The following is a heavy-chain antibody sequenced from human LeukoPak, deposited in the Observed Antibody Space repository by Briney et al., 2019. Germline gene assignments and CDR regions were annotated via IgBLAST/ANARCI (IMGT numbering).Heavy chain of an antibody. D-gene: IGHD1-1*01. J-gene: IGHJ6*03. CDR2: INQDGSVK. Sequence: GGSLRLSCAASGFTLSGFWMDWVRQAPGKGLEWLANINQDGSVKYYVDSVKGRFTISRDNAKNSIFLQINNLRAEDTAMYYCSRDRLLEDRDYHYYYYMDVWGIGTTVTVSS. CDR1: GFTLSGFW. V-gene: IGHV3-7*01. CDR3: SRDRLLEDRDYHYYYYMDV.